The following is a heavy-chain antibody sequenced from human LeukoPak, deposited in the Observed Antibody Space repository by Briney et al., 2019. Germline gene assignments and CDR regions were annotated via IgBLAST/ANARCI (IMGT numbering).Heavy chain of an antibody. V-gene: IGHV3-7*01. Sequence: GGSLRLSCAGSGFMFNNNWMSWVRQAPGKGLEWVANIKQDGSEKYYADSVKGRFTISRDNARNSLDLQMNSLRVEDTAVYYCARDPGGIVVVPAATDYWGQGTLVTVSS. J-gene: IGHJ4*02. CDR1: GFMFNNNW. CDR2: IKQDGSEK. CDR3: ARDPGGIVVVPAATDY. D-gene: IGHD2-2*01.